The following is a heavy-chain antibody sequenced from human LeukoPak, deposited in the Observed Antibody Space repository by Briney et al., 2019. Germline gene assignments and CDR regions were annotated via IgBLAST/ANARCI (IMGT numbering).Heavy chain of an antibody. CDR3: ASEAPYWVDY. J-gene: IGHJ4*02. D-gene: IGHD2-15*01. CDR2: ISSSGSTI. V-gene: IGHV3-48*03. Sequence: GGSLRLSCAASGFIFSSYEMNWVRQAPGKGLEWVSYISSSGSTIYYADSVKGRFTISRDNAKNSLYLQMNSLRAEDTAVYYCASEAPYWVDYWGQGTLVTVSS. CDR1: GFIFSSYE.